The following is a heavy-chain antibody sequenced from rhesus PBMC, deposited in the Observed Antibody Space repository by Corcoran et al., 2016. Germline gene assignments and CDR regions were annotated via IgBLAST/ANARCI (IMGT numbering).Heavy chain of an antibody. D-gene: IGHD4-23*01. CDR3: AKGCKGYSNYGYLDY. Sequence: EVQLVETGGGLVQPGGSLKLSCAASGFTFSSYGMSWVRQAPGRGLEWVSAINSGVGSTYYADSVKGRFTISRDNSKKALSLQMKRLGAEDTAVYYCAKGCKGYSNYGYLDYWGQGVLVTVSS. V-gene: IGHV3S5*01. CDR1: GFTFSSYG. CDR2: INSGVGST. J-gene: IGHJ4*01.